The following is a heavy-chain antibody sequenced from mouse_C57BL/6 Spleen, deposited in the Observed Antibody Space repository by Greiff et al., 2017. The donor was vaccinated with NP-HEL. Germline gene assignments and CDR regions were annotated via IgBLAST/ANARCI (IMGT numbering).Heavy chain of an antibody. CDR2: IDPSDSYT. Sequence: VQLQQPGAELVMPGASVKLSCKASGYTFTSYWMHWVKQRPGQGLEWIGEIDPSDSYTNYNQKFKGKSTLTVDKSSSTAYMQLSSLTSEDSAVYYCARIYSAWFAYWGQGTLVTVSA. J-gene: IGHJ3*01. CDR3: ARIYSAWFAY. D-gene: IGHD1-3*01. V-gene: IGHV1-69*01. CDR1: GYTFTSYW.